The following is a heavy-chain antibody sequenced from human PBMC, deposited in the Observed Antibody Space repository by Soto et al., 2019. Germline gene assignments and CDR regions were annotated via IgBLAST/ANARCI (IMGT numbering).Heavy chain of an antibody. CDR3: EGRDAARPPTSYGMDV. J-gene: IGHJ6*02. D-gene: IGHD6-6*01. Sequence: EVQLLESGGGLVQPGGSLRLSCAASGFTFSSYAMSWVRQAPGKGLEWVSAISGSGGSTYYADSVKGRFTISRDNSKNTLYLQMNSLRAEDTAVYYCEGRDAARPPTSYGMDVWGQGTTVTVSS. CDR2: ISGSGGST. V-gene: IGHV3-23*01. CDR1: GFTFSSYA.